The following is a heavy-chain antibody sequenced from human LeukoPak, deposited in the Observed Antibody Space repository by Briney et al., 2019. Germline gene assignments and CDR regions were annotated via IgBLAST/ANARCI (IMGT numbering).Heavy chain of an antibody. V-gene: IGHV4-34*01. Sequence: SETLSLTCAVYGGSFSGYYWSWIRQPPGKGLEWIGEINHSGSTNYNPSLKSRVTISVDTSKNQFSLKLSSVTAADTAVYYRARGYSSGWFLWGQGTLVTVSS. J-gene: IGHJ4*02. CDR2: INHSGST. D-gene: IGHD6-19*01. CDR1: GGSFSGYY. CDR3: ARGYSSGWFL.